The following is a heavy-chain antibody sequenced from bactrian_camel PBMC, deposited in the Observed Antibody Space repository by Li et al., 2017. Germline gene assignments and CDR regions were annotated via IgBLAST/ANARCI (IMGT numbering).Heavy chain of an antibody. D-gene: IGHD3*01. V-gene: IGHV3S53*01. J-gene: IGHJ4*01. CDR1: GYYYC. CDR3: AAEDFMSWTCDFNY. Sequence: QVQLVESGGGLVQPGGSLRLSCTPDGYYYCMGWFRQSPGKEREAVASITADNSATYADSVKGRFTISKDNAKNTLYLQMNSLKPEDTAMYYCAAEDFMSWTCDFNYWGQGTQVTVS. CDR2: ITADNSA.